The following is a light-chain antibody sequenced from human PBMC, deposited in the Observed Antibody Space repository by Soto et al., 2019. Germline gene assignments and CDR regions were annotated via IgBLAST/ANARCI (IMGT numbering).Light chain of an antibody. CDR2: AVN. J-gene: IGLJ3*02. CDR1: SSDVGDYNY. Sequence: QSALTQPRSVSGSPGQSVTISCTGTSSDVGDYNYVSWYQQHPGKAPKLLIYAVNMRPSGVPDRFSGSKSGNTASLTISRLQAEDEADYSCCSYAGSYTWVFGGGTKLTVL. V-gene: IGLV2-11*01. CDR3: CSYAGSYTWV.